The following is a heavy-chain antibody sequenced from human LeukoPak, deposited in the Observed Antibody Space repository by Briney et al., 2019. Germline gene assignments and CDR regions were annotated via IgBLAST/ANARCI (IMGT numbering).Heavy chain of an antibody. CDR3: ARDDAGDYDSSGYTDY. Sequence: PGGSLRLSCAASGFTFSSYSMNWVRQAPGKGLEWVSYISSSSSTIYYADSVKGRFTISRDNAKNSLYLQMNSLRAEDTAVYYCARDDAGDYDSSGYTDYWGQGTLVTVSS. D-gene: IGHD3-22*01. V-gene: IGHV3-48*01. CDR1: GFTFSSYS. J-gene: IGHJ4*02. CDR2: ISSSSSTI.